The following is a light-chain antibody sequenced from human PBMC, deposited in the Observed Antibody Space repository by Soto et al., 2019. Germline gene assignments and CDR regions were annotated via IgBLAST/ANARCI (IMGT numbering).Light chain of an antibody. CDR1: QSVSSN. V-gene: IGKV3-15*01. CDR3: QQYRT. J-gene: IGKJ1*01. Sequence: EIVMTQSPATLSVSPGERATLSCRASQSVSSNLAWYQQKPGQAPRLLIYGASTRATGIPARFSGSGSGTEFTLTISILQSEDFAVYYCQQYRTLGQGTRVDIK. CDR2: GAS.